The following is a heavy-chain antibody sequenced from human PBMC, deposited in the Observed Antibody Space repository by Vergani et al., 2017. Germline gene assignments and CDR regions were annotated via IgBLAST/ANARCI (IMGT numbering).Heavy chain of an antibody. CDR2: IYTSGST. CDR3: ARGGSNYYYYMDV. CDR1: GGSISSGSYY. D-gene: IGHD4-11*01. Sequence: QLQLQESGPGLVKPSQTLSLTCTVSGGSISSGSYYWSWIRQPAGKGLEWIGRIYTSGSTNYNPSLKSRVTISVDTSKNQFSLKLSSVTAADTAVYYCARGGSNYYYYMDVWGKGP. V-gene: IGHV4-61*02. J-gene: IGHJ6*03.